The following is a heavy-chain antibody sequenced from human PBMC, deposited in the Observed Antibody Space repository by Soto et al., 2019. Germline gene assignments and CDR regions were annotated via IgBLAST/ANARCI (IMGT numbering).Heavy chain of an antibody. Sequence: QVQLQQWGAGLLKPSETLSLTCVLSGGSFSGYYWSWIRQPPGKGLEWIGEVSHSGRTNYNPSLKSRVTISLDTSTNQFSLKVSSVTAADTAVYYCARSNPSRPDYWGQGTLVTVSS. CDR3: ARSNPSRPDY. V-gene: IGHV4-34*02. CDR1: GGSFSGYY. D-gene: IGHD6-6*01. J-gene: IGHJ4*02. CDR2: VSHSGRT.